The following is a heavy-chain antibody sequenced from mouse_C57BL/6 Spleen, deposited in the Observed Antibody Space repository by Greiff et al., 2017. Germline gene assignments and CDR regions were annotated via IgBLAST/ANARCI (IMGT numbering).Heavy chain of an antibody. CDR1: GFTFSSYA. J-gene: IGHJ3*01. V-gene: IGHV5-4*01. D-gene: IGHD2-4*01. Sequence: DVMLVESGGGLVKPGGSLKLSCAASGFTFSSYAMSWVRQTPEKRLEWVATISDGGSYTYYPDNVKGRFTISRDNAKNNLYLQMSHLKSEDTAMYYCARDEGGLGLPAWFAYWGQGTLVTVSA. CDR3: ARDEGGLGLPAWFAY. CDR2: ISDGGSYT.